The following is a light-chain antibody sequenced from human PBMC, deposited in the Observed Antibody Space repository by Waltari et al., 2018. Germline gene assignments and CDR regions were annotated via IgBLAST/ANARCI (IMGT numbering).Light chain of an antibody. CDR1: RSDIGGYNY. CDR2: DVN. CDR3: SSYASSITPNWV. V-gene: IGLV2-14*01. J-gene: IGLJ3*02. Sequence: QSALTQPASASGSPAQSITISCTGTRSDIGGYNYVPWYQQHPGKAPKLMIYDVNKRPSGVSNRFSGSKSGNTASLTISGLQAEDEADYYCSSYASSITPNWVFGGGTKLTVL.